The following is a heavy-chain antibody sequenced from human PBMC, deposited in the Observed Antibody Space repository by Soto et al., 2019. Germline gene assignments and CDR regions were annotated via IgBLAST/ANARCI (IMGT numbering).Heavy chain of an antibody. V-gene: IGHV4-39*01. CDR3: ACIFSGGYGYGFYYYGMDV. CDR1: GGSISSSSYY. D-gene: IGHD5-18*01. Sequence: PSETLSLTCTVSGGSISSSSYYWGWIRQPPGKGQEWIGSIYYRGNTYYNTSLKSRVTISVDTSKNQFSLKLSSVTAADTAVYYCACIFSGGYGYGFYYYGMDVWGQGPTVT. J-gene: IGHJ6*02. CDR2: IYYRGNT.